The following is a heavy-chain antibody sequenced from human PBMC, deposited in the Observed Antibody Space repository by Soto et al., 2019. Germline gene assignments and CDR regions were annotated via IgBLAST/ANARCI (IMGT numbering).Heavy chain of an antibody. CDR3: ANGFDYGDPFDY. Sequence: RGSLRRSCADPGCPFSSYALSWVRQAPGKELEWVSAISGSGGSTYYADSVKGRFTISRDNSKNTLYLQMNSLRAEDTAVYYCANGFDYGDPFDYWGQGTLVTVSS. CDR2: ISGSGGST. CDR1: GCPFSSYA. V-gene: IGHV3-23*01. J-gene: IGHJ4*02. D-gene: IGHD4-17*01.